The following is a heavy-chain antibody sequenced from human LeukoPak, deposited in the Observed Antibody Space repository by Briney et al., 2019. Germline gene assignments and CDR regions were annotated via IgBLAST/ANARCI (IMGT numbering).Heavy chain of an antibody. CDR1: GFTFSNAW. CDR2: IKSKTDGGTT. J-gene: IGHJ3*02. CDR3: TTGIYSGSYPDAFDI. V-gene: IGHV3-15*01. D-gene: IGHD1-26*01. Sequence: GGSLRLSCAASGFTFSNAWMSWVRQAPGKGLEWVGRIKSKTDGGTTDYAAPVKGRFTISRDDSKNTLYLQMNSLKTEDTAVCYCTTGIYSGSYPDAFDIWGQGTMVTVSS.